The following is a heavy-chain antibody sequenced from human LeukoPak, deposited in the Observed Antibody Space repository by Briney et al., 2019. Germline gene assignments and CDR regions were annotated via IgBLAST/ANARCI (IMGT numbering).Heavy chain of an antibody. V-gene: IGHV3-11*03. D-gene: IGHD3-22*01. CDR3: ASTSYYYDSSGYDGDY. CDR1: RFTFSSYA. J-gene: IGHJ4*02. CDR2: ISSSSSYT. Sequence: PGGSLRLSCAASRFTFSSYAMSWIRQAPGKGLEWVSYISSSSSYTNYADSVKGRFTISRDNAKNSLYLQMNSLRAEDTAVYYCASTSYYYDSSGYDGDYWGQGTLVTVSS.